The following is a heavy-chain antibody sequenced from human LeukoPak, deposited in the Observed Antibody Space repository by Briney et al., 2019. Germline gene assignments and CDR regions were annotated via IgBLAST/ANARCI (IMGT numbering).Heavy chain of an antibody. CDR2: IYSGGNT. V-gene: IGHV3-53*01. CDR3: ARAEGGSYYGY. Sequence: PGGSLRLSCAASGFTVSSNYMSWVRQAPGKGLEWVSVIYSGGNTYYADSVKGRFTISRDNAKNSLYLQMDSLRAEDTAVYYCARAEGGSYYGYWGQGTLVTVSS. CDR1: GFTVSSNY. J-gene: IGHJ4*02. D-gene: IGHD1-26*01.